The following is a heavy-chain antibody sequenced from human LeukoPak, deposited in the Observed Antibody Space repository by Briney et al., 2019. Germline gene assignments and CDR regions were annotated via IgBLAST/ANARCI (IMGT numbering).Heavy chain of an antibody. D-gene: IGHD2-15*01. V-gene: IGHV3-53*01. CDR2: IYSGGTT. Sequence: GGSLRLPCAVSGFTVSGNYMSWVRQAPGKGLEWVSLIYSGGTTYYADSVKGRFTISRDNSKNTLYLQMNSLRAEDTAVYYCARGNIVVVVATWFDPWGQGTLVTVSS. CDR1: GFTVSGNY. CDR3: ARGNIVVVVATWFDP. J-gene: IGHJ5*02.